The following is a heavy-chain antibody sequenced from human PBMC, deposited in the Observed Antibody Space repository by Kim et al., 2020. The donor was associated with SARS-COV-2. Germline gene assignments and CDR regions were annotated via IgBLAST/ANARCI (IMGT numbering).Heavy chain of an antibody. CDR3: ARVQEVRYYDFWSGYPGGFDY. J-gene: IGHJ4*02. CDR1: GFTFSSYS. CDR2: ISSSSSTI. D-gene: IGHD3-3*01. Sequence: GGSLRLSCAASGFTFSSYSMNWVRQAPGKGLEWVSYISSSSSTIYYADSVKGRFTISRDNAKNSLYLQMNSLRAEDTAVYYCARVQEVRYYDFWSGYPGGFDYWGQGTLVTVSS. V-gene: IGHV3-48*04.